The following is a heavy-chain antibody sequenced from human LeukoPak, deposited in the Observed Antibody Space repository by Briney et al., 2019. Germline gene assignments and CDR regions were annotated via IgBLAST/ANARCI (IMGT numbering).Heavy chain of an antibody. V-gene: IGHV1-2*02. D-gene: IGHD4-17*01. J-gene: IGHJ4*02. Sequence: ASVEVSCKASGYTFTDYYMHWVRRAPGQGLEWMGWINPNSGGTNYAQKFQGRVTMTRDTSISTAYMELSRLRSDDTAVYFCAVTTVTTDDYWGQGTLVTVSS. CDR1: GYTFTDYY. CDR3: AVTTVTTDDY. CDR2: INPNSGGT.